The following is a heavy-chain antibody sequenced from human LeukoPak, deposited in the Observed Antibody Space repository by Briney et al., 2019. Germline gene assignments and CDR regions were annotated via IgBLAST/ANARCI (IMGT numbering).Heavy chain of an antibody. D-gene: IGHD2-2*01. V-gene: IGHV3-30-3*01. CDR1: GFTFSSYA. J-gene: IGHJ4*02. CDR3: ARDPFRLVVVPAAIPSFDY. CDR2: ISYDGSNK. Sequence: GRSLRLSCAASGFTFSSYAMHWVRQAPGKGLEWVAVISYDGSNKYYADSVKGRFTISRDNSKNTLYLQMNSLRAEDTAVYYCARDPFRLVVVPAAIPSFDYWGQGTLVTVSS.